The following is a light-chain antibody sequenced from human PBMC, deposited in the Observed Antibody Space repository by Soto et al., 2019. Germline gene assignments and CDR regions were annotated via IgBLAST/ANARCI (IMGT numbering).Light chain of an antibody. J-gene: IGKJ4*01. CDR1: QAINSA. Sequence: QLTQSPSSLSASVGDKVTISCRASQAINSALAWCQQRPGKAPMVLIYDASILESGVPSRFSGSGSGTDFTLTISSLQPEDFATYYCQQFNSYPLTFGGGTKVEIE. V-gene: IGKV1-13*02. CDR3: QQFNSYPLT. CDR2: DAS.